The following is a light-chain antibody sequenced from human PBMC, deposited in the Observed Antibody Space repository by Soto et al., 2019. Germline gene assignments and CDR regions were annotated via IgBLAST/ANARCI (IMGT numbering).Light chain of an antibody. J-gene: IGKJ4*01. CDR1: QAINSA. Sequence: QLTQSPSSLSASVGDKVTISCRASQAINSALAWCQQRPGKAPMVLIYDASILESGVPSRFSGSGSGTDFTLTISSLQPEDFATYYCQQFNSYPLTFGGGTKVEIE. V-gene: IGKV1-13*02. CDR3: QQFNSYPLT. CDR2: DAS.